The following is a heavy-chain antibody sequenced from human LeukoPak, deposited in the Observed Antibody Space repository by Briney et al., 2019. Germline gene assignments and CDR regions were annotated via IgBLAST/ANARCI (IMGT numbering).Heavy chain of an antibody. CDR3: ARGRYCSGGSCYHNWFDP. V-gene: IGHV1-2*02. CDR1: GYTFTGYY. Sequence: ASVKVSCKASGYTFTGYYMHWVRQAPGQGLEWMGWINPNSGGTNYAQKFQGRVTITRDTSASTAYMELSSLRSEDMAVYYCARGRYCSGGSCYHNWFDPWGQGTLVTVSS. CDR2: INPNSGGT. J-gene: IGHJ5*02. D-gene: IGHD2-15*01.